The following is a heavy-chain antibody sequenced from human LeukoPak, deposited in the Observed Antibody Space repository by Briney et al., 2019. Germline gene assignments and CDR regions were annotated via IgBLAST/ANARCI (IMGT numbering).Heavy chain of an antibody. CDR2: IYYSGST. J-gene: IGHJ4*02. D-gene: IGHD6-13*01. Sequence: SETLSLTCTVSGGSISSYYWSWIRQPPGKGLEWIGYIYYSGSTNYNPSLESRVTISVDTSKNQFSLKLSSVTAADTAVYYCARLGNREQLVHWGQGTLVTVSS. V-gene: IGHV4-59*08. CDR1: GGSISSYY. CDR3: ARLGNREQLVH.